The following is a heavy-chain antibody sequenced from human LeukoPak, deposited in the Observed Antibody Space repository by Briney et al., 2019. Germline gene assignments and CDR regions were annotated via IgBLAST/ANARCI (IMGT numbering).Heavy chain of an antibody. V-gene: IGHV1-18*01. CDR3: ARTYYDFWSGYLGLYYFDY. D-gene: IGHD3-3*01. CDR2: ISAYNGNT. CDR1: GYTFTSYG. J-gene: IGHJ4*02. Sequence: ASVKVSCKASGYTFTSYGISWVRQAPGQGLEWMGWISAYNGNTNYAQKLQGRVTMTTDTSTSTAYMELRSLRSDDTAVYYCARTYYDFWSGYLGLYYFDYWGQGTLVTVSS.